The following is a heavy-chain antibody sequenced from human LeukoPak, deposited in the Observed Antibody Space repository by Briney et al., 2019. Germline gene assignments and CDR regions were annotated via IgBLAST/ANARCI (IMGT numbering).Heavy chain of an antibody. CDR3: ARTVQHYDFWSTLLGGWFDP. J-gene: IGHJ5*02. CDR2: ISSSGNT. Sequence: PSETLSLTCTVSGDSISSYYWSWIRQPPGKGLEWIGYISSSGNTNYNPSLKSRVTISLDTSKNQVSLKLSSVTAADTAVYYCARTVQHYDFWSTLLGGWFDPWGQGTLVTVSS. CDR1: GDSISSYY. D-gene: IGHD3-3*01. V-gene: IGHV4-59*01.